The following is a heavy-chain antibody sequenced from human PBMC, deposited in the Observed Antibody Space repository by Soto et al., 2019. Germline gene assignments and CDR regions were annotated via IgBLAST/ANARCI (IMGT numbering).Heavy chain of an antibody. CDR3: AGWEVGIMSIGVPKDY. V-gene: IGHV4-34*01. J-gene: IGHJ4*02. CDR1: GGSFSGHF. D-gene: IGHD3-3*01. CDR2: INHSGST. Sequence: SETLSRTCVVYGGSFSGHFWSWIRQPPGKGLEWIGEINHSGSTNFNPSPKSRVTISVDTSKTQFSLTLNSVTAADTAVYYCAGWEVGIMSIGVPKDYWAQGPLVTVPS.